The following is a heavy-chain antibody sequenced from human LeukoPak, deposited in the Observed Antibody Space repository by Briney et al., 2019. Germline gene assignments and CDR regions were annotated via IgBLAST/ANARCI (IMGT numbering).Heavy chain of an antibody. J-gene: IGHJ3*02. CDR1: GYTFTGYY. V-gene: IGHV1-2*02. CDR2: INPNSGGT. Sequence: ASVKVSCKASGYTFTGYYMHWVRQAPGQGLEWMGWINPNSGGTNYAQKFQGRVTMTRDTSISTAYMELSRLRSDDTAVYYCAKGKDIVLMVYAVYAFDIWGQGTMVTVSS. D-gene: IGHD2-8*01. CDR3: AKGKDIVLMVYAVYAFDI.